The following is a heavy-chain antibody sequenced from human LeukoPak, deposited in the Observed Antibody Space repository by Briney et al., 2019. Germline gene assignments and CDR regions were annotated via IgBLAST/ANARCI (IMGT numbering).Heavy chain of an antibody. V-gene: IGHV3-53*01. CDR1: GFTVSSNY. CDR2: IYSCGST. CDR3: ARSPGAYCGGDCYPYYFDY. J-gene: IGHJ4*02. D-gene: IGHD2-21*02. Sequence: GESLKISCAASGFTVSSNYMSWVRQAPGKGLEWVSVIYSCGSTYYADSVKGRFTISRDNSKNTLYLQMNRLRAEDTAVYYCARSPGAYCGGDCYPYYFDYWGQGTLVTVSS.